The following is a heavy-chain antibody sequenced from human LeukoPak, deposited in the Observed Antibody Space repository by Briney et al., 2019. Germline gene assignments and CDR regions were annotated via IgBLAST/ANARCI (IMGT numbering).Heavy chain of an antibody. D-gene: IGHD6-19*01. CDR2: INPGASSA. V-gene: IGHV1-46*01. Sequence: GASVKVSCKTSGYTFTSYYIHWVRQAPGQGLEWMGIINPGASSARYAQKLQGRVTMTRDTSASTAYMELSSLRSEDTAVYYCARGLVSGVGAAGYWGQGTLVTVSS. CDR1: GYTFTSYY. J-gene: IGHJ4*02. CDR3: ARGLVSGVGAAGY.